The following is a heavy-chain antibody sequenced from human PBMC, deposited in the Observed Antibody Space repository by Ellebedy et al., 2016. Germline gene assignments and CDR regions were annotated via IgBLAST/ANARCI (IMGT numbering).Heavy chain of an antibody. D-gene: IGHD3-22*01. CDR1: GGSFSGYY. V-gene: IGHV4-34*01. CDR3: ARVSDSSEGVGFDY. CDR2: INHSGST. Sequence: SETLSLTXAVYGGSFSGYYWSWIRQPPGKGLEWIGEINHSGSTNYNPSLKSRVTISVDTSKNQFSLKLSSVTAADTAVYYCARVSDSSEGVGFDYWGQGTLVTVSS. J-gene: IGHJ4*02.